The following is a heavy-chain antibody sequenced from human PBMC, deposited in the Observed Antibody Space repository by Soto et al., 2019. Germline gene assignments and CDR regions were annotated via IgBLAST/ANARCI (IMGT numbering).Heavy chain of an antibody. CDR3: ATDIVVVPAAGIYPRFDY. CDR2: ISYDGSNK. J-gene: IGHJ4*02. Sequence: PGGSLRLSCSASGFSFSDYYMTWVRQAPGKGLEWVAVISYDGSNKYYADSVKGRFTISRDNSKNTLYLQMNSLRAEDTAVYYCATDIVVVPAAGIYPRFDYWGQGTLVTVSS. V-gene: IGHV3-30-3*01. D-gene: IGHD2-2*01. CDR1: GFSFSDYY.